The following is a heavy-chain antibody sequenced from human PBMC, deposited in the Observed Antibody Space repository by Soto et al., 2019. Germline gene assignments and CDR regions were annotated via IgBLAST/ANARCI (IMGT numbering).Heavy chain of an antibody. CDR2: IYDSGSP. CDR3: ARVRENYFES. J-gene: IGHJ4*02. V-gene: IGHV4-31*03. CDR1: GGSISSDGDYYR. Sequence: QMQLQESGPGLVRPSQTLSLTCTVSGGSISSDGDYYRWSWIRQHPGKGLEWIGYIYDSGSPYYHPSLESRVTVSGDTSKNRFSLKLSSLTAADTAVYYCARVRENYFESWGQGILVTVSS.